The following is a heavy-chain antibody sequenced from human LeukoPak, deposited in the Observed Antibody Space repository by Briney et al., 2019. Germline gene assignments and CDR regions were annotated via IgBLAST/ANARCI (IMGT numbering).Heavy chain of an antibody. D-gene: IGHD5-12*01. J-gene: IGHJ4*02. CDR1: GGSISSYY. CDR2: IYYSGST. Sequence: SETLSLTCTVSGGSISSYYWSWIRQPPGKGLEWIGYIYYSGSTNYNPSLRSRVTISVDTSKNQFSLKLSSVTAADTAVYYCAREISGYDWFDYWGQGTLVTVSS. CDR3: AREISGYDWFDY. V-gene: IGHV4-59*01.